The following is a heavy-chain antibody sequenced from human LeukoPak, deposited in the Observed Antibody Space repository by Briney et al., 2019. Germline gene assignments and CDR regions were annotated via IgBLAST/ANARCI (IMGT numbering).Heavy chain of an antibody. CDR2: IYYSGST. CDR1: GGSFSGYY. CDR3: ARDSGKQYYDFGDYYYYMDV. D-gene: IGHD3-3*01. J-gene: IGHJ6*03. Sequence: SETLSLTCAVYGGSFSGYYWGWIRQPPGKGLEWIGSIYYSGSTYYNPSLKSRVTISVDTSKNQFSLKLSSVTAADTAVYYCARDSGKQYYDFGDYYYYMDVWGKGTTVTVSS. V-gene: IGHV4-34*01.